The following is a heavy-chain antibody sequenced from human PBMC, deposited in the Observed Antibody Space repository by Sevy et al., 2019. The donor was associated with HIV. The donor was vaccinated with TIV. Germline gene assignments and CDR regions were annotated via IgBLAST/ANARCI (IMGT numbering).Heavy chain of an antibody. J-gene: IGHJ4*02. Sequence: GGSLRLSCAASGFTFSSYGMHWVRQAPGKGLEWVAVIWYDGSNKYYADSVKGRFTISRDNSKNTLYLQMNSLRAEDTAVYYCARDVAWLLLWIFFDYWGQGTLVTVSS. CDR1: GFTFSSYG. CDR3: ARDVAWLLLWIFFDY. CDR2: IWYDGSNK. D-gene: IGHD3-22*01. V-gene: IGHV3-33*01.